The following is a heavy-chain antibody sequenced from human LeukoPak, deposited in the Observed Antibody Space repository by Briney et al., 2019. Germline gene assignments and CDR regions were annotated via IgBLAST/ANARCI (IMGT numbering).Heavy chain of an antibody. Sequence: ASVKVSCKASGYTFTSYGISWVRQAPGQGREWMGWISAYNGNTNYAQKLQGRVTITTDTSTSTAYMELRSLRSDDTAVYYCARDRDYYDSSGYFDYWGQGTLVTVSS. J-gene: IGHJ4*02. CDR1: GYTFTSYG. V-gene: IGHV1-18*01. CDR3: ARDRDYYDSSGYFDY. CDR2: ISAYNGNT. D-gene: IGHD3-22*01.